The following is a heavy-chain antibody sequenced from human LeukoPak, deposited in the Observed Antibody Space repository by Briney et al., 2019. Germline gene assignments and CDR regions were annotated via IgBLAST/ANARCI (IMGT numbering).Heavy chain of an antibody. CDR2: MNPYSTNT. Sequence: GASVKVSCKTSGYTFANYDITWVRQAPGRGLEWMGWMNPYSTNTGYARQFQGRLSMTRDISITTAYMELSSLRSEDTAVYYCAGATRGDLLSEFWGQGSLITVSS. CDR1: GYTFANYD. J-gene: IGHJ4*02. CDR3: AGATRGDLLSEF. V-gene: IGHV1-8*01. D-gene: IGHD2/OR15-2a*01.